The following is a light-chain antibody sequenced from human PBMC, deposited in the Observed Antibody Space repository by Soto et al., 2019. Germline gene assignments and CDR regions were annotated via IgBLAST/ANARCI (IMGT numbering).Light chain of an antibody. Sequence: DIQMTQSPSSLSASVGDRFTITCLSSQSVNTYLHWYQQKAGQAPKLLIYAASNLQSGVPSRFSGRGSGTDFTLTVESLQPEDFATYYCQQGYSNPWTFGQGTKVDIK. V-gene: IGKV1-39*01. J-gene: IGKJ1*01. CDR3: QQGYSNPWT. CDR2: AAS. CDR1: QSVNTY.